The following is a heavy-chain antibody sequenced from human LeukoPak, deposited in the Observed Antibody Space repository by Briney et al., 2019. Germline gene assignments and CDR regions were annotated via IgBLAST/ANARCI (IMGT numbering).Heavy chain of an antibody. D-gene: IGHD6-6*01. V-gene: IGHV1-8*01. J-gene: IGHJ4*02. Sequence: ASVKVPCKASGYTFTSYDINWVRQATGQGLEWMGWMNPNSGNTAYAQKFQGRVTMSRDTSISTAYMELSSLRSEDTAVYYCARLPKYSRPLDYWGQGTLATVSS. CDR3: ARLPKYSRPLDY. CDR2: MNPNSGNT. CDR1: GYTFTSYD.